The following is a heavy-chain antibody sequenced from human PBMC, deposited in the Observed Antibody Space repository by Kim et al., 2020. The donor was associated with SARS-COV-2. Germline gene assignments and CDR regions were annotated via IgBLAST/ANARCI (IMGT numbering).Heavy chain of an antibody. CDR3: GRIAVAGTNWFDP. V-gene: IGHV1-2*02. D-gene: IGHD6-19*01. J-gene: IGHJ5*02. Sequence: YAQKFQGRVTMTRDTSISTAYMERSRLRADDTAVYYCGRIAVAGTNWFDPWGQGTLVTVSS.